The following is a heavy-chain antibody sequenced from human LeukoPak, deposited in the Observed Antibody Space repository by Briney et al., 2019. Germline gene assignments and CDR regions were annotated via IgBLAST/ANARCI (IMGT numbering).Heavy chain of an antibody. D-gene: IGHD3-16*02. CDR2: ISSSSSYI. V-gene: IGHV3-21*01. CDR1: GFTFSSYS. J-gene: IGHJ4*02. CDR3: ASFYDYVWGSYRGGLDY. Sequence: GGSLRLSCAASGFTFSSYSMNWVRQAPGKGLEWVPSISSSSSYIYYADSVKGRFTISRDNAKNSLYLQMNSLRAEDTAVYYCASFYDYVWGSYRGGLDYWGQGTLVTVSS.